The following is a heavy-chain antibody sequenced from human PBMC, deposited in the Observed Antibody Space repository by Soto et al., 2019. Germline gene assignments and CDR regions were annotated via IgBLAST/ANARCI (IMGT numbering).Heavy chain of an antibody. CDR1: GYTFSSYG. V-gene: IGHV1-18*01. Sequence: QVPLVQSGAEVKRPGASVKVSCKASGYTFSSYGISWVRQAPGQGLEWMAWISDYNGNTNSAQRFQGRVTMTTDTCTSTAYMELRSLRSDDTAVYYCARVPWDEAFYIWCQGTMVTVSS. CDR2: ISDYNGNT. J-gene: IGHJ3*02. CDR3: ARVPWDEAFYI. D-gene: IGHD1-26*01.